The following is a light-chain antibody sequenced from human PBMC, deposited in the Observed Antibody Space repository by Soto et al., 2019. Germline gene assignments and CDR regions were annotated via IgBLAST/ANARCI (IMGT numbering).Light chain of an antibody. V-gene: IGKV3-11*01. J-gene: IGKJ4*01. Sequence: EIVLTQSPASLSLSPGDRATLSCRASQTVSSYLAWYQQKPGQAPRLLIYDASSRATGIPARFSGSGSGTDFTLTITSLEPEDFAVYYCQHRSHSPSTFGGGTKVQIK. CDR2: DAS. CDR3: QHRSHSPST. CDR1: QTVSSY.